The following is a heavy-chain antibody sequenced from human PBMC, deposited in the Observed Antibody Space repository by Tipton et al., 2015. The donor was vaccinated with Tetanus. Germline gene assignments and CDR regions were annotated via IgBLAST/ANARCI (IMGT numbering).Heavy chain of an antibody. J-gene: IGHJ3*02. Sequence: SLRLSCAASGLTFSSYDMHWVRQATGQGLEWVSAIGTAGDTYYPGSVKGRFTISRENAKNSLYLQMNSLRAGDTAVYYCARGLGDAVDIWGQGTMVTVSS. CDR1: GLTFSSYD. CDR2: IGTAGDT. CDR3: ARGLGDAVDI. V-gene: IGHV3-13*01. D-gene: IGHD6-19*01.